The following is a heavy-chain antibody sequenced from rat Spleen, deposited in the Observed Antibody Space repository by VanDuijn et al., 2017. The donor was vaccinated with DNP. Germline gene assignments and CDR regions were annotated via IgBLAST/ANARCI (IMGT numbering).Heavy chain of an antibody. CDR3: ARHDHGGFAMDA. CDR1: GFIFSDYD. V-gene: IGHV5-7*01. Sequence: EVQLVESGGGLVQPGGSLKLSCAASGFIFSDYDMAWVRQAPKKGLEWVATISYDGSSTYYRDSVKGRFTISRDNAKSTLYLQRDSLRSEDTATYYCARHDHGGFAMDAWGQGTSVTVSS. D-gene: IGHD4-4*01. CDR2: ISYDGSST. J-gene: IGHJ4*01.